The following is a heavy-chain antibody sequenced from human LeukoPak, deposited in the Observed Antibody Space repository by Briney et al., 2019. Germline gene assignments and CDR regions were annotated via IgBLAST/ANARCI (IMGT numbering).Heavy chain of an antibody. V-gene: IGHV3-21*05. Sequence: GGSLRLSCAASGFIFRSYSLNWVRQSPGQGLGWSSYIGTGGDDIYYADSVRGRFTISRDNAKNSVDLRMNSLRVEDTAVSYCVRGGQGRDDYFDYWGQGTLVTVSS. CDR3: VRGGQGRDDYFDY. J-gene: IGHJ4*02. CDR1: GFIFRSYS. CDR2: IGTGGDDI.